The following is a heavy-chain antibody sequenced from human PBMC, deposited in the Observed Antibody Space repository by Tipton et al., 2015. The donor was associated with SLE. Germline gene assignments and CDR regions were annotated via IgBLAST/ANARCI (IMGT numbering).Heavy chain of an antibody. J-gene: IGHJ4*02. D-gene: IGHD6-19*01. V-gene: IGHV4-38-2*01. Sequence: LRLSCAVSGYSISSGYYWAWIRQPPGKGLEWIGTIYHSGSTYYNPSLKSRVTISVDMSKNQFSLKLSSVTAADTAVYYCATGWLAVDFWGQGTRVSVSS. CDR1: GYSISSGYY. CDR2: IYHSGST. CDR3: ATGWLAVDF.